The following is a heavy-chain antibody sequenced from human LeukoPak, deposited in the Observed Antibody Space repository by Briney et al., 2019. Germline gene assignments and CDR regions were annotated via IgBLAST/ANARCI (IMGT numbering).Heavy chain of an antibody. Sequence: SETLSLTCTVSGGSISSYYWSWIRQPPGKGLEWIGYIYYSGSTNYNPSLKSRVTISVDTSKNQFSLKLSSVTAADTAVYYCARATSQWLVQDGTDVWGEGTTVTVSS. J-gene: IGHJ6*04. CDR1: GGSISSYY. CDR3: ARATSQWLVQDGTDV. CDR2: IYYSGST. V-gene: IGHV4-59*01. D-gene: IGHD6-19*01.